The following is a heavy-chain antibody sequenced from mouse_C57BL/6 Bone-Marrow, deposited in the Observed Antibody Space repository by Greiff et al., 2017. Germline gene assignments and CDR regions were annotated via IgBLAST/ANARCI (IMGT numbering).Heavy chain of an antibody. Sequence: DVKLLESGGDLVKPGGSLKLSCAASGFTFSSYGMSWVRQTPDKRLEWVATISSGGSYTYYPDSVKGRFTISRDNAKNTLYLQMSSLKSEDTAMYYCARYDPYYAMDYWGQGTSVTVSS. D-gene: IGHD2-3*01. J-gene: IGHJ4*01. CDR2: ISSGGSYT. V-gene: IGHV5-6*02. CDR3: ARYDPYYAMDY. CDR1: GFTFSSYG.